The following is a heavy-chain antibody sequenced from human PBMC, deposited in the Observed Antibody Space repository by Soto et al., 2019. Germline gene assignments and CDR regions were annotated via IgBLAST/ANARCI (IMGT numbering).Heavy chain of an antibody. J-gene: IGHJ4*02. CDR3: ARDLGGPDY. Sequence: GGSLRLSCAASGFSLSPYWMHWVRQVPGRGLEWVARLSSDGFGAAYADSAKGRFFISRDIARSTLSLQMNSLRADDTAVYYCARDLGGPDYWGRGTSVTVSS. CDR2: LSSDGFGA. CDR1: GFSLSPYW. D-gene: IGHD3-16*01. V-gene: IGHV3-74*03.